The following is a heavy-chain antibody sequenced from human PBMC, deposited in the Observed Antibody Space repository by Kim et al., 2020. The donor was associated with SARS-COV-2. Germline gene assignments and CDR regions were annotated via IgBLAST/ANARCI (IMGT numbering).Heavy chain of an antibody. CDR3: ARHGHGGWMAPTGGAFDI. J-gene: IGHJ3*02. V-gene: IGHV4-59*08. Sequence: KSRVTISAATSKNQFSLKLSCVTAADTAVYYCARHGHGGWMAPTGGAFDIWGQGTMVTVSS. D-gene: IGHD3-16*01.